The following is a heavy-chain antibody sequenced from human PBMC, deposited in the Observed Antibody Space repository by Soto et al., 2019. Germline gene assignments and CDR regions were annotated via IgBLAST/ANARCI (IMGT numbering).Heavy chain of an antibody. V-gene: IGHV4-39*01. D-gene: IGHD3-10*01. Sequence: PSETLSLTCSFSCASINNFAYYWGWIRQPPGKGLEWIGTVYYNENTYYNPSLKSRVAISVDTAKNQFSLNLRSVTAADTAIYFCARRERYYGSPGWLDPWGQGTLVTVSS. CDR1: CASINNFAYY. J-gene: IGHJ5*01. CDR3: ARRERYYGSPGWLDP. CDR2: VYYNENT.